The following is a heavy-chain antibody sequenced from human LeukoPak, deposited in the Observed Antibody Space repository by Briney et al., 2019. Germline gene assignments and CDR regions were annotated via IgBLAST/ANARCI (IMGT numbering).Heavy chain of an antibody. CDR3: AKTVANSVGCVQY. J-gene: IGHJ4*02. Sequence: QSGGSLRLSCTASGFTFSTYDMHWVRQAPGKGLQWVTFIRYDGNSESYADSVKGRFIISRDNSKNTLFLQMNSLRAEDTAVYYCAKTVANSVGCVQYWGQGTLVTVSS. D-gene: IGHD4-23*01. V-gene: IGHV3-30*02. CDR2: IRYDGNSE. CDR1: GFTFSTYD.